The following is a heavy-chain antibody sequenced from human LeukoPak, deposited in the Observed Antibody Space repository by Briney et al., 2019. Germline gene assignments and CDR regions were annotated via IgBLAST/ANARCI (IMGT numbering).Heavy chain of an antibody. J-gene: IGHJ4*02. CDR3: ARVRLRVYGSGPYYSDY. V-gene: IGHV1-2*02. CDR1: GYTFTGYY. Sequence: PGASVKVSCKASGYTFTGYYMHWVRQAPGQGLEWMGWINPNSGGTNYAQKFQGRVTMTRDTSISTAYMELSRLRSDDTAVYYCARVRLRVYGSGPYYSDYWGQGTLVTVSS. CDR2: INPNSGGT. D-gene: IGHD3-10*01.